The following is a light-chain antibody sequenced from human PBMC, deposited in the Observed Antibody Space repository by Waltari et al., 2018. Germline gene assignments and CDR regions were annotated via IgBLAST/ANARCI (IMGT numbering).Light chain of an antibody. Sequence: SALTKPASVSGSPGQPITLSCPGPGRDVGSYHFVSWYQQHPGKAPKLLIYDVTQRPSGVSDRFSGSKSGNTASLTISGLQAEDEADYHCSSYAGSNTVVVFGGGTKVTVL. J-gene: IGLJ2*01. CDR2: DVT. CDR1: GRDVGSYHF. CDR3: SSYAGSNTVVV. V-gene: IGLV2-23*02.